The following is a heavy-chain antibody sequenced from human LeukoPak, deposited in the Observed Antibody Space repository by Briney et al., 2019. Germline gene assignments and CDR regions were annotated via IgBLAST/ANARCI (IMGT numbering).Heavy chain of an antibody. CDR2: INPNSGGT. Sequence: ASVKVSCKASGYTFTGYYMHWVRQAPGQGLEWMGRINPNSGGTNYAQKFQGRVTMTRDTSISTAYMELSRLRSDDTAVYYCARVGGVGDSSGYYRFDYWGQGTLVTVSS. CDR1: GYTFTGYY. CDR3: ARVGGVGDSSGYYRFDY. D-gene: IGHD3-22*01. V-gene: IGHV1-2*06. J-gene: IGHJ4*02.